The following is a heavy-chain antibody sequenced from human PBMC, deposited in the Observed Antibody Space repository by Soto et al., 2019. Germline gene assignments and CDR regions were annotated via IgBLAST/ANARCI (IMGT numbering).Heavy chain of an antibody. D-gene: IGHD6-13*01. CDR3: AKNDGSWYHPAGDY. Sequence: EVQLLESGGGLVQPGGSLRLSCAASGFTFSSYSMTWVRQAPGKGLEWVSAVSGSGGSAYYADSVKGRFTISRDNSKNTLYLQMNSRRAEDMAVYYCAKNDGSWYHPAGDYWGQGTLVTVSS. CDR2: VSGSGGSA. CDR1: GFTFSSYS. J-gene: IGHJ4*02. V-gene: IGHV3-23*01.